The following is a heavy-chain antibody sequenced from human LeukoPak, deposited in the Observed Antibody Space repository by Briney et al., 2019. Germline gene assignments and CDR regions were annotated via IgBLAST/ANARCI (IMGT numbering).Heavy chain of an antibody. V-gene: IGHV3-64*01. CDR1: GFTFSSYA. CDR2: ISSNGGST. CDR3: ARGAEEGWLQLPSDY. D-gene: IGHD5-24*01. J-gene: IGHJ4*02. Sequence: TGGSLRLSCAASGFTFSSYAMHWVRQAPGEGLEYVSAISSNGGSTYYANSVKGRFTISRDNSKNTLYLQMGSLRAEDMAVYNCARGAEEGWLQLPSDYWGQGTLVTVSS.